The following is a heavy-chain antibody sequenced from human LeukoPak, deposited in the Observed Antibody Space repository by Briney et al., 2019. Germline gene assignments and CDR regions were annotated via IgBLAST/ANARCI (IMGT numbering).Heavy chain of an antibody. Sequence: PSETLSLTCAVSGGSISSNSYYWGWIRQPPGKGLEWIGSIYYSGSTYYNPSLKSRVTISVDTSKNQFSLKLSSVTAADTAVYYCARDSPYVWGSYRPFDYWGQGTLVTVSS. D-gene: IGHD3-16*02. V-gene: IGHV4-39*07. J-gene: IGHJ4*02. CDR3: ARDSPYVWGSYRPFDY. CDR2: IYYSGST. CDR1: GGSISSNSYY.